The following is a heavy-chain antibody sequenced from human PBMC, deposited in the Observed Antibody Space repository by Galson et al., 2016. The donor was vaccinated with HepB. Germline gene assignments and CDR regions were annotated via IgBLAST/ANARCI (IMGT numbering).Heavy chain of an antibody. V-gene: IGHV4-31*03. Sequence: TLSLTCTVSGGSFTAGGNCWTWVRQHPGKGLEWIGYISDSGSTYYNPSLKSRVPISEAASKNQLSLELRSVSAADSAVYYCARAKIVPREGPTDYFYYGMDVWGQGTTVTVSS. D-gene: IGHD3-22*01. CDR1: GGSFTAGGNC. CDR3: ARAKIVPREGPTDYFYYGMDV. J-gene: IGHJ6*02. CDR2: ISDSGST.